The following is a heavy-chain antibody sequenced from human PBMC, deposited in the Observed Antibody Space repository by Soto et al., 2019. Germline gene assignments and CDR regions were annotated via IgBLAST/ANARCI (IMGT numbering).Heavy chain of an antibody. Sequence: QLVESGGGVVQPGGSLRLSCEASGFSFSYYGLHWVRQAPGKGLEWVALVWYDGSRTYYSDSVKGRFTISRDNFKKTVDLQMNGLRVEDTAPYYCARGTSLYYYYKDVWGEGTTVTVSS. CDR1: GFSFSYYG. V-gene: IGHV3-33*01. CDR2: VWYDGSRT. D-gene: IGHD3-16*01. CDR3: ARGTSLYYYYKDV. J-gene: IGHJ6*03.